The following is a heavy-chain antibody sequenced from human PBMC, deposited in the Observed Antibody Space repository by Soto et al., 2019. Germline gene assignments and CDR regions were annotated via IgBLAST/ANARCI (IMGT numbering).Heavy chain of an antibody. CDR3: AKGPEYDILTGCDY. J-gene: IGHJ4*02. V-gene: IGHV3-23*01. CDR2: LSGGGSTT. Sequence: EVQLLESGGGFVQPGESLRLSCAASGFTFSLSAMSWVRQAPGRGLDWVSSLSGGGSTTDYADSVKGRFTISRDNSKNTVHLQMNSLRAEDTAVYYCAKGPEYDILTGCDYWGQGALVTSPQ. D-gene: IGHD3-9*01. CDR1: GFTFSLSA.